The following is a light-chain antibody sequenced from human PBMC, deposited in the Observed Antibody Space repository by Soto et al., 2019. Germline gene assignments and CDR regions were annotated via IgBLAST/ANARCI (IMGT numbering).Light chain of an antibody. V-gene: IGKV3-20*01. CDR1: QNVASSY. J-gene: IGKJ1*01. CDR3: QQYGSSPRT. CDR2: GSS. Sequence: VLTESPGTLSLSPGERATLPSRASQNVASSYLAWYQQKPGQAPRLLIYGSSIRGAGIPDRFSGSGSGTDFTLTISRLDPEDFAVYFCQQYGSSPRTFGQGTKVDIK.